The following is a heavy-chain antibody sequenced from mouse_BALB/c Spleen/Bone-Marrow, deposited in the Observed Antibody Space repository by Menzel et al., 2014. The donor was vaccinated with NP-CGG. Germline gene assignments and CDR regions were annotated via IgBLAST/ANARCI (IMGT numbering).Heavy chain of an antibody. CDR3: TRSGTSWLRRSWYFDV. J-gene: IGHJ1*01. Sequence: QVQLQQSGAELVKPGASVKLSCKASGYTFTSYYMYWVKQRPGQGLEWIGEINPSNGGTNFNEKFKSKATLTVDKSPSXAYMQLSSLTSEDSAVYYCTRSGTSWLRRSWYFDVWGAGTTVTVSS. D-gene: IGHD2-2*01. CDR1: GYTFTSYY. CDR2: INPSNGGT. V-gene: IGHV1S81*02.